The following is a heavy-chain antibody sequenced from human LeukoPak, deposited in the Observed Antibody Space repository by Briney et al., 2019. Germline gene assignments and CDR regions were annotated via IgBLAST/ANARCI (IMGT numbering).Heavy chain of an antibody. V-gene: IGHV4-34*01. D-gene: IGHD4-17*01. CDR1: GGSFSGYY. J-gene: IGHJ4*02. CDR2: INHSGSA. CDR3: ARGQGTVTTH. Sequence: SSETLSLTCAVYGGSFSGYYWSWIRQPPGKGLEWIGEINHSGSANYNPSLKSRVTISLDTSKNQFSLKLSSVTAADTAVYYCARGQGTVTTHWGQGTLVTVSS.